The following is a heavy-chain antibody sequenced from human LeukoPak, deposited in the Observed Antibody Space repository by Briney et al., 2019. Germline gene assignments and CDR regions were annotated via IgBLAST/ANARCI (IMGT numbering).Heavy chain of an antibody. Sequence: PGGSLRLSCAASGFSFSGYWMRWVRQAPGKGLEWVANISPEGSDKYYKDSVKGRFTVSRDNAKDSLYLQMNSLRAEDTAVYYCARDGYCSGSSCYSTTDYWGQGTLVTVSS. CDR2: ISPEGSDK. CDR3: ARDGYCSGSSCYSTTDY. J-gene: IGHJ4*02. D-gene: IGHD2-15*01. CDR1: GFSFSGYW. V-gene: IGHV3-7*01.